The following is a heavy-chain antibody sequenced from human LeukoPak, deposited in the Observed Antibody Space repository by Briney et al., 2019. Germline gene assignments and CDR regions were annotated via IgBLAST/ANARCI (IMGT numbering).Heavy chain of an antibody. Sequence: PSETLSLTCAVYGGSFSGFFWSWIRQPPGKGLEWIGEIHHSGSTTYRLSLKSRVTISVDRSKNQFSLKLTSVTAADTAVYYCARSPATSWSNFDYWGQGSLVTVSA. V-gene: IGHV4-34*01. CDR1: GGSFSGFF. CDR2: IHHSGST. CDR3: ARSPATSWSNFDY. D-gene: IGHD2-2*01. J-gene: IGHJ4*02.